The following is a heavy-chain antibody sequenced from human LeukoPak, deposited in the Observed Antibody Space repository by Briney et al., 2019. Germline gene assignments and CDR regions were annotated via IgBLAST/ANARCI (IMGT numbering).Heavy chain of an antibody. J-gene: IGHJ6*03. CDR3: ARHVRDDFWSGYNPYYMDV. V-gene: IGHV4-59*08. CDR1: GGSISSYY. Sequence: SETLSLTCTVSGGSISSYYWSWIRQPPGKGLEWIGYIYYSGSTNYNPSLKSRVTISVDTSKNQFSLKLSSVTAADTAVYYCARHVRDDFWSGYNPYYMDVWGKGTTVTVSS. D-gene: IGHD3-3*01. CDR2: IYYSGST.